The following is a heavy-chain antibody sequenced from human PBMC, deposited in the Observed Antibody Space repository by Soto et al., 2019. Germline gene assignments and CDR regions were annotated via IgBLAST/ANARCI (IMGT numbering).Heavy chain of an antibody. J-gene: IGHJ3*02. CDR3: ARPTRESGDAFDI. Sequence: SETLSLTCTVSGGSISSSSYYWGWIRQPPGKGLGWIGSIYYSGSTYYNPSLKSRVTISVDTSKNQFSLKLSSVTAADTAVYYCARPTRESGDAFDIWGQGTMGNVSS. CDR1: GGSISSSSYY. V-gene: IGHV4-39*01. CDR2: IYYSGST. D-gene: IGHD3-10*01.